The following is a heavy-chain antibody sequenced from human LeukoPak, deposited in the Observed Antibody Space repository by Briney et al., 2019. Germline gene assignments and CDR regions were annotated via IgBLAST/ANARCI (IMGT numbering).Heavy chain of an antibody. CDR3: ATPLDYSDSSGFHQGGD. CDR2: IKEDGSKK. J-gene: IGHJ4*02. V-gene: IGHV3-7*03. Sequence: GGSLRLSCTASGFSFSSHWMTWVRQAPGKGLKWVANIKEDGSKKNYVDSVKGRFTVSRDNAKNSLYLQMHSLRAEDTAVYYCATPLDYSDSSGFHQGGDWGQGTLVTVSS. CDR1: GFSFSSHW. D-gene: IGHD3-22*01.